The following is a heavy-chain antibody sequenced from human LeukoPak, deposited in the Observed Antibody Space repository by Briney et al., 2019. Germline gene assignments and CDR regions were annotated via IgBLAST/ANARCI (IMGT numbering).Heavy chain of an antibody. CDR3: GKEEGA. V-gene: IGHV3-23*01. CDR2: IGGRGGST. CDR1: GFRFSDFT. D-gene: IGHD3-16*01. Sequence: PGGSLRLSCEASGFRFSDFTMTWVRQAPGKGPEWVSAIGGRGGSTYYADSVGGRFTISRDNSKDIVYLQMNSLKVEDTATYYCGKEEGAWGQGTRVTVSS. J-gene: IGHJ5*02.